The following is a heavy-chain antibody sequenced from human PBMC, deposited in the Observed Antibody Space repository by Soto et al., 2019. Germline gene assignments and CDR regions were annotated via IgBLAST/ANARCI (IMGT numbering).Heavy chain of an antibody. CDR3: ASLDTAMIQTAGY. V-gene: IGHV3-7*01. CDR2: TTQDGSGK. D-gene: IGHD5-18*01. Sequence: EVQLVESGGGLVQPGGSLRLSCVASGLTFSSWMSWVRQAPGKGLEWVAMTTQDGSGKHYVDSVKGRFTISRDSAKNSMYVQMNSLTVEDTAMYYCASLDTAMIQTAGYWGQGTQVTVSS. J-gene: IGHJ4*02. CDR1: GLTFSSW.